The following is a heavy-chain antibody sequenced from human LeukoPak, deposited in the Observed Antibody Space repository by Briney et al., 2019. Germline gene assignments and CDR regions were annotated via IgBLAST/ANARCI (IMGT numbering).Heavy chain of an antibody. CDR2: IYYSGST. CDR3: ARPRRFGDDAFDI. D-gene: IGHD3-16*01. CDR1: GGSISSSSYY. J-gene: IGHJ3*02. Sequence: KPSETLSLTCTASGGSISSSSYYWGWIRQPPGKGLEWIGSIYYSGSTYYNPSLKSRVTISVDTSKNQFSLKLSSVTAADTAVYYCARPRRFGDDAFDIWGQGTMVTVSS. V-gene: IGHV4-39*01.